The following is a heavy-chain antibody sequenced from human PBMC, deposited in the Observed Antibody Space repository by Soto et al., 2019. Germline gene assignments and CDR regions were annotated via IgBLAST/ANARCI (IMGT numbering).Heavy chain of an antibody. CDR2: FTRINDGGTT. V-gene: IGHV3-15*01. CDR1: GFTFSIGW. Sequence: VDSLRHSYPSSGFTFSIGWLSRVRQTPGKGLEWVGRFTRINDGGTTDYAAPVKGRFTISRDDSMNTLYLQMNSLKTEDTAVYYCATGTGKTDFDYWGQGT. J-gene: IGHJ4*02. CDR3: ATGTGKTDFDY. D-gene: IGHD2-21*02.